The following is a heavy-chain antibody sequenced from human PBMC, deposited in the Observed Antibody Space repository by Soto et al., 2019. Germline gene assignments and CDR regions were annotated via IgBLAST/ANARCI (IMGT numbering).Heavy chain of an antibody. D-gene: IGHD6-19*01. CDR2: INSDGSST. V-gene: IGHV3-74*01. Sequence: GGSLRLSCAASGFTFSSYWMHWVRQAPGKGLVWVSRINSDGSSTSYADSVKGRFTISRDNAKNTLYLQMNSLRAEDTAVYYCASLIAVAGTKVRKQVDYWGQGTLVTVSS. CDR1: GFTFSSYW. CDR3: ASLIAVAGTKVRKQVDY. J-gene: IGHJ4*02.